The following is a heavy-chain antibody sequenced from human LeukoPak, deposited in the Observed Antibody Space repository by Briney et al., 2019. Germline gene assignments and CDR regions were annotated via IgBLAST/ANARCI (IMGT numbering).Heavy chain of an antibody. CDR1: GYTFTSYD. Sequence: ASVKISCETSGYTFTSYDINWVREATGQGLEWMGWMNSNSGNTGYGQKFQGRVTMTRNTSISTAYTELSSLRSEDTAVYYCARARDGYNSADYWGQGALVTVSS. D-gene: IGHD5-24*01. CDR3: ARARDGYNSADY. J-gene: IGHJ4*02. V-gene: IGHV1-8*01. CDR2: MNSNSGNT.